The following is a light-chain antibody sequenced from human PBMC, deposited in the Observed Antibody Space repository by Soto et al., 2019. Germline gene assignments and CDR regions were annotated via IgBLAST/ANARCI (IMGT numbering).Light chain of an antibody. J-gene: IGKJ4*01. CDR2: DAS. CDR3: QQYINWPPLT. Sequence: EIVMTQSPATLSVSPGDRATLSCRASQSVSSSLAWYQQIPGQAPRLLIYDASTRATGIPARFGGSGSGTEFTLTISSLQFEDFVVYYCQQYINWPPLTFGGGTTVELK. V-gene: IGKV3-15*01. CDR1: QSVSSS.